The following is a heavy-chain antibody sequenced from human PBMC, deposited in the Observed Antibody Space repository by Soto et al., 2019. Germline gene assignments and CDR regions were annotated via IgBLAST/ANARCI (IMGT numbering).Heavy chain of an antibody. CDR2: IYYSGNT. CDR1: GGSISSGGYY. D-gene: IGHD3-9*01. CDR3: ARDIDDILTGFPNWYFDL. Sequence: QVQLQESGPGLVKPSQTLSLTCTVSGGSISSGGYYWSWIRQHPGKGLEWIGYIYYSGNTYYNPSLKSRVTISLDTSKNQFSLKLSSVTAADTAVYYCARDIDDILTGFPNWYFDLWGRGTLVTVSS. V-gene: IGHV4-31*03. J-gene: IGHJ2*01.